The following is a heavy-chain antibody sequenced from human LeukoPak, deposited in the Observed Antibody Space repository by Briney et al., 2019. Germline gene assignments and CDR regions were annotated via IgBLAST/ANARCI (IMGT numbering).Heavy chain of an antibody. CDR3: VKDLYYDNSGYYSGAFDY. V-gene: IGHV3-64D*09. CDR2: INSNGGRT. CDR1: GFTFKKYA. D-gene: IGHD3-22*01. Sequence: GGSLRLSCSASGFTFKKYAMHWVCQAPGKGLEYVSAINSNGGRTYYADSVKGRFTISRDNSKNTLYLQMSSLRVDDTAVYYCVKDLYYDNSGYYSGAFDYWGQGTLVTVSS. J-gene: IGHJ4*02.